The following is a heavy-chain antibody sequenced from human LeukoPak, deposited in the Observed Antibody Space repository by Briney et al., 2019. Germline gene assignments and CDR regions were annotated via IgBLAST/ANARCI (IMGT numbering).Heavy chain of an antibody. Sequence: WVCRAPGKGLAWVSAISGSGGSTYYADSVKGRFTISRDNSKNTLYLQMNSLRAEDTAVYYCAKGESITIFYGMDVWGQGTTVTVSS. CDR3: AKGESITIFYGMDV. J-gene: IGHJ6*02. D-gene: IGHD3-3*01. V-gene: IGHV3-23*01. CDR2: ISGSGGST.